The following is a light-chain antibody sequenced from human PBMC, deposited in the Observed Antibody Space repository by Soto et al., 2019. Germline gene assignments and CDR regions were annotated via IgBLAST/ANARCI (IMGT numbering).Light chain of an antibody. CDR2: GAS. Sequence: ELVFSQTPGTLSLSPGERATLSSRATQSVSSSYLAWYQQKPGQAPRLLIYGASSRATGIPDRFSGSGSGTDFTLTISRLEPEDFAVYYCQQYGSSPPQLTFGGGTKVDIK. J-gene: IGKJ4*01. CDR1: QSVSSSY. CDR3: QQYGSSPPQLT. V-gene: IGKV3-20*01.